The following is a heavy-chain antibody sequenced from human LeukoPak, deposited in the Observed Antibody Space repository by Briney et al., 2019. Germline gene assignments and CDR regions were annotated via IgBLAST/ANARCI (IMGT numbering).Heavy chain of an antibody. Sequence: PGGSLRLSCAASGFTFSSYAMHWVRQAPGKGLEWVAVISYDGSNKYYADSVKGRFTISRDNSKNTLYLQMNSLRAEDTAVYYCAKGREYQLLYVDAFDIWGQGTMVTVSS. CDR3: AKGREYQLLYVDAFDI. CDR1: GFTFSSYA. V-gene: IGHV3-30-3*01. CDR2: ISYDGSNK. J-gene: IGHJ3*02. D-gene: IGHD2-2*02.